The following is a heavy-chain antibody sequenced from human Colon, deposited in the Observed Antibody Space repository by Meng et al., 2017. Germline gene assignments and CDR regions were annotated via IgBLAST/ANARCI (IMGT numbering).Heavy chain of an antibody. CDR1: GASVGRDSHN. CDR3: ARVNGDFDEAWFDP. D-gene: IGHD4-17*01. J-gene: IGHJ5*02. V-gene: IGHV4-61*03. CDR2: IYYTGNT. Sequence: VQLEGSGLDCGGPSETLSLTCTVSGASVGRDSHNWSWIRQSPGKGLEWIGYIYYTGNTNYNPSLASRVSMSLDTSKNHFSLHLTSVTAADTAIYYCARVNGDFDEAWFDPWGQGTLVTVSS.